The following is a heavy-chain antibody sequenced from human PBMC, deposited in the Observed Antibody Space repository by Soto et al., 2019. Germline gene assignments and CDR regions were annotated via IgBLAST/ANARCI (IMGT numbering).Heavy chain of an antibody. CDR3: ARTHSSGWYFDY. D-gene: IGHD6-19*01. Sequence: QVQLVESGGGVVQPGRSLRLSCAASGFTFSSYGRHWVRQAPGKGLEWVAGIWYDGSNKFYADSVKGRFTISRDNSKNTLYLQMISLRAEETAVYYCARTHSSGWYFDYWGQGTLVTVSS. CDR2: IWYDGSNK. J-gene: IGHJ4*02. V-gene: IGHV3-33*01. CDR1: GFTFSSYG.